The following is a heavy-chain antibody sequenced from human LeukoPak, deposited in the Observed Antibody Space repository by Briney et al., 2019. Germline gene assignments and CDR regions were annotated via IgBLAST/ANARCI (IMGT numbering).Heavy chain of an antibody. J-gene: IGHJ4*02. Sequence: GGSLRLSCAASGFTFSSYAMSWVRQAPGKGLEWVSAISGSGGSTYYAHSVKGRFTISRDTSKNTPYLQMNSLRAEDTAVYYCAKGVLRYFVYWGQGTMVTDSS. CDR2: ISGSGGST. V-gene: IGHV3-23*01. CDR1: GFTFSSYA. CDR3: AKGVLRYFVY. D-gene: IGHD3-9*01.